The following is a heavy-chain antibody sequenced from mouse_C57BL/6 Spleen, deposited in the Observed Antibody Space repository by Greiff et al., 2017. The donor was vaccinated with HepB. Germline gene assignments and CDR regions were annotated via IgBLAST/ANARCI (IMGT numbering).Heavy chain of an antibody. J-gene: IGHJ2*01. CDR3: ARSITTVVYFDY. CDR1: GYAFTNYL. D-gene: IGHD1-1*01. CDR2: INPGSGGT. V-gene: IGHV1-54*01. Sequence: VQLQQSGAELVRPGTSVKVSCKASGYAFTNYLIEWVEQRPGQGLEWIGVINPGSGGTNYNEKFKGKATLTADKSSSTAYMQLSSLTSEDSAVYFCARSITTVVYFDYWGQGTTLTVSS.